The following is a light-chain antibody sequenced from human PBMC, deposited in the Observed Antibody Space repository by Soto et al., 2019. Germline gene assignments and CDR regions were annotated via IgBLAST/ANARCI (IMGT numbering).Light chain of an antibody. Sequence: VLTQTPSASGSPGQSVTISCAGTSSDIGAYDYVSWYQQHPGRAPKLLIYEVSERPSGVPDRFSGSKSGNTASLTVSGLRAEDEADYYCNSYAGSDNFVVFGTGTKVTVL. J-gene: IGLJ1*01. V-gene: IGLV2-8*01. CDR1: SSDIGAYDY. CDR2: EVS. CDR3: NSYAGSDNFVV.